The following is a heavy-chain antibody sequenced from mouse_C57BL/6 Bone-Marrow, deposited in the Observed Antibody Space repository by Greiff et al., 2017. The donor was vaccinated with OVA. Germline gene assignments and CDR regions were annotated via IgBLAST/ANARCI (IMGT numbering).Heavy chain of an antibody. Sequence: QVHVKQPGAELVKPGASVKLSCKASGYTFTSYWMQWVKQRPGQGLELIGEIDPSDSYTTYNQKFKGKATLTVDTSSSTAYMQLSSLTSEDSAVYYCVGVFAYWGQGTLVTVSA. CDR1: GYTFTSYW. V-gene: IGHV1-50*01. CDR3: VGVFAY. CDR2: IDPSDSYT. J-gene: IGHJ3*01.